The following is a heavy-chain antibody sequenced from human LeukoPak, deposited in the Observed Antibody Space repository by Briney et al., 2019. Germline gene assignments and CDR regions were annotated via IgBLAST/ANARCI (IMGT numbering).Heavy chain of an antibody. V-gene: IGHV3-21*01. CDR2: ISSSSSYI. D-gene: IGHD2-15*01. CDR1: GFTFSSYS. J-gene: IGHJ6*03. Sequence: GGSLRLSCAASGFTFSSYSMNWVRQAPGKGLEWVSSISSSSSYIYYADSVKGRFTISRDNAKNSLYLQMNSLRAEDTAVYNCARGVGYYYMDVWGKGTTVTVSS. CDR3: ARGVGYYYMDV.